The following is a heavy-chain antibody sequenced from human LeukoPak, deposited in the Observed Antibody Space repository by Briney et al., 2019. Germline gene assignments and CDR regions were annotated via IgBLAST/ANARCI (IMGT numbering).Heavy chain of an antibody. CDR1: GFTVSSYW. V-gene: IGHV3-7*01. D-gene: IGHD5-18*01. Sequence: GGSLRLSGAASGFTVSSYWMSWVRQAPGKGLEWVANIKQDGSEKYYVDSVKGRFIISRDNAKNSLYLQMNSLRAEDTAVYYCARDWTDTAMGVFDYWGQGTLVTVSS. CDR3: ARDWTDTAMGVFDY. J-gene: IGHJ4*02. CDR2: IKQDGSEK.